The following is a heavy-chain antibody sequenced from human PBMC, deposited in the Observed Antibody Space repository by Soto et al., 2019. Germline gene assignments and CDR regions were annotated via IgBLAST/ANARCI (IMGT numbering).Heavy chain of an antibody. CDR2: ISGSGGST. D-gene: IGHD2-15*01. Sequence: EVQLLESGGGLVQPGGSLRLSCAASGFTFSSYAMSWVRQAPVKGLEWVSAISGSGGSTHYADSVKGRFTISRDKSKNTLYLEMNSLRAEDTAVYYCAKNLGFCSGGSCSYFDLWGRGTLVTVSS. J-gene: IGHJ2*01. CDR1: GFTFSSYA. V-gene: IGHV3-23*01. CDR3: AKNLGFCSGGSCSYFDL.